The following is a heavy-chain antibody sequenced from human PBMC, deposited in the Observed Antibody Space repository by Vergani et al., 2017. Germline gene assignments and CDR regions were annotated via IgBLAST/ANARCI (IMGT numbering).Heavy chain of an antibody. CDR2: ISGSGGST. J-gene: IGHJ2*01. CDR3: AKARAQVWYFDL. CDR1: GFTFSSYA. Sequence: EVQLLESGGGLVQPGGSLRLSCAASGFTFSSYAMCWVRQAPGKGLEWVSAISGSGGSTYYADSVKGRFTISRDNSKNTLYLQMNSLRAEDTAVYYCAKARAQVWYFDLWGRGTLVTVSS. V-gene: IGHV3-23*01.